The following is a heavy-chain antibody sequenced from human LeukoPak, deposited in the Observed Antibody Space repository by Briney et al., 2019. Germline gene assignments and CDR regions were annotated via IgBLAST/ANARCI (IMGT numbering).Heavy chain of an antibody. CDR1: GGSFSGYY. CDR2: INHSGST. J-gene: IGHJ5*02. D-gene: IGHD3-22*01. Sequence: TSETLSLTCAVYGGSFSGYYWSWIRQPPGKGLEWIGEINHSGSTNCNPSLKSRVTISVDTSKNQFSLKLSSVTAADTAVYYCARRSVMDSSGYYYSSWGQGTLVTVSS. V-gene: IGHV4-34*01. CDR3: ARRSVMDSSGYYYSS.